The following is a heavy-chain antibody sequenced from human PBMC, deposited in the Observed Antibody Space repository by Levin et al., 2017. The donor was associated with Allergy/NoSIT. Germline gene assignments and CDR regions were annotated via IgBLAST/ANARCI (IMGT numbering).Heavy chain of an antibody. CDR2: IYPGDSDT. V-gene: IGHV5-51*01. CDR1: GYSFTSYW. J-gene: IGHJ5*02. CDR3: ARRVEMATISWFDP. D-gene: IGHD5-24*01. Sequence: GGSLRLSCKGSGYSFTSYWIGWVRQMPGKGLEWMGIIYPGDSDTRYSPSFQGQVTISADKSISTAYLQWSSLKASDTAMYYCARRVEMATISWFDPWGQGTLVTVSS.